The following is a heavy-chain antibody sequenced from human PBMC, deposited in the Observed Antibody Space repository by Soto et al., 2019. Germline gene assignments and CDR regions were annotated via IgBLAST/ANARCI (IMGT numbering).Heavy chain of an antibody. CDR1: GFTFSSYS. J-gene: IGHJ3*02. D-gene: IGHD2-8*01. Sequence: GGSLRLSCAASGFTFSSYSMNWVRQAPGKGLEWVSSISSSSSYIYYADSVKGRFTISRDNAKNSLYLQMNSLRAEDTAVYYCAREGIVLMVYATDEAFDIWGQGTMVTVSS. V-gene: IGHV3-21*01. CDR2: ISSSSSYI. CDR3: AREGIVLMVYATDEAFDI.